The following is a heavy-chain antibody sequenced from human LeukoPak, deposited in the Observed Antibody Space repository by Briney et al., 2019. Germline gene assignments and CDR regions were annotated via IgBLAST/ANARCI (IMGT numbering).Heavy chain of an antibody. J-gene: IGHJ4*02. D-gene: IGHD5-12*01. Sequence: GGSLRLSCAASGFTFSSYSMNWVRQAPGKGLEWVSCISSSSSYIYYADSVKGRFTISRDNAKNSLYLQMNSLRAEDTAVYYCARVGGFIVATITKYFDYWGQGTLVTVSS. CDR1: GFTFSSYS. V-gene: IGHV3-21*01. CDR3: ARVGGFIVATITKYFDY. CDR2: ISSSSSYI.